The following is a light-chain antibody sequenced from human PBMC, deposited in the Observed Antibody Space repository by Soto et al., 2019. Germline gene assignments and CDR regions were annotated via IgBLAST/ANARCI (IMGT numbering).Light chain of an antibody. CDR3: PQRSHWT. CDR2: DAS. CDR1: QSVSSY. V-gene: IGKV3-11*01. Sequence: EIVLTQSPATLSLSPGERATLSCRASQSVSSYLAWYQQKPGQAPRLLIYDASNRATGIPARFSGSGSGTDFNLTISSLEPEDFAVYYCPQRSHWTFGQGTKVEIK. J-gene: IGKJ1*01.